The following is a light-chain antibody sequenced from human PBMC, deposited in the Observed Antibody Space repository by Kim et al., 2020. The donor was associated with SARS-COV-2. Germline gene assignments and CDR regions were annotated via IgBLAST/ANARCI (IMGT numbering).Light chain of an antibody. Sequence: SYELTQPPSVSVSPGQTASITCSGDTLGAKYSCWYQQTPGQSPVLVIYQDTKRPSGIPERFSGSNSGNTATLTISGTQAMDEADYYCQAWDSSTSVFGT. V-gene: IGLV3-1*01. CDR1: TLGAKY. CDR3: QAWDSSTSV. CDR2: QDT. J-gene: IGLJ1*01.